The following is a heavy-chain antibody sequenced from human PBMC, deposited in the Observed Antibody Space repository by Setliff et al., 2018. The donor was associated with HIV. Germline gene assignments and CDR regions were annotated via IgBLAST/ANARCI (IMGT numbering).Heavy chain of an antibody. J-gene: IGHJ4*02. CDR3: ARDGNYDILTGYRSLDPLDY. Sequence: GGSLRLSCAASGFTFSSYSMNWVRQAPGKGLEWVSYISSGSSYIYYVDYLKGRFTISRDNAKNSLYLQMNSLRAEDTAVYYCARDGNYDILTGYRSLDPLDYWGQGTLVTVSS. CDR1: GFTFSSYS. CDR2: ISSGSSYI. D-gene: IGHD3-9*01. V-gene: IGHV3-21*01.